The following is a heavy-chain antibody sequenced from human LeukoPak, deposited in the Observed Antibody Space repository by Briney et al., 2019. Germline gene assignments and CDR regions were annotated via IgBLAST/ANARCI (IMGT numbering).Heavy chain of an antibody. CDR2: ISSSSSYI. J-gene: IGHJ4*02. Sequence: GGSLRLSCVASGFSFSTYSMTWVRQAPGRGLEWVSSISSSSSYIYYADLVKGRFTISRDNAKNSLYLQMNSLRVEDTAVYYCASGDEDFDYWGQGTLVTVSS. CDR3: ASGDEDFDY. CDR1: GFSFSTYS. V-gene: IGHV3-21*01. D-gene: IGHD7-27*01.